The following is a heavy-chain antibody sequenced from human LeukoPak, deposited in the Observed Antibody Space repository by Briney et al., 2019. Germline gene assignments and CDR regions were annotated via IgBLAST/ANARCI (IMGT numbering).Heavy chain of an antibody. J-gene: IGHJ5*02. CDR1: GASISSYY. CDR3: ARDRQQLGFDP. V-gene: IGHV4-59*12. Sequence: SETLSLTCTVSGASISSYYWSWIRQPPGKGLEWIGYIYDSGSTNYNPSLKSRVTISVDKSKNQFSLKLSSVTAADTAVYYCARDRQQLGFDPWGQGTPVTVSS. D-gene: IGHD6-13*01. CDR2: IYDSGST.